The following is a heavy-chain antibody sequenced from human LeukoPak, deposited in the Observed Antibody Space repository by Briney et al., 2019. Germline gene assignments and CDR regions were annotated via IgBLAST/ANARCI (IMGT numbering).Heavy chain of an antibody. V-gene: IGHV3-74*01. CDR2: INSDGSST. J-gene: IGHJ4*02. Sequence: GGSLRLSCAASGSTFSSYWMHWVRQALGEWLVWVSRINSDGSSTSYADSVKGRFTISRDNAKNTLYLQMNSLRAEDTAVYYCARNVDTGDYWGQGTLVTVSS. CDR1: GSTFSSYW. D-gene: IGHD5-18*01. CDR3: ARNVDTGDY.